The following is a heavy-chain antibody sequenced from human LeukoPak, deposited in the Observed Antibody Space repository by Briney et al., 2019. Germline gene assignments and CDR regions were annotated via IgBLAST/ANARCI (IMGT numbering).Heavy chain of an antibody. D-gene: IGHD3-3*01. Sequence: GGSLRLSCAASGFTFDDYTMHWVRQAPGKGLEWVSAISGSGGSTYYADSVKGRFTISRDNSKNTLYLQMNSLRAEDTAVYYCARGDYYDFPYWGQGTLVTVSS. V-gene: IGHV3-23*01. CDR2: ISGSGGST. CDR1: GFTFDDYT. J-gene: IGHJ4*02. CDR3: ARGDYYDFPY.